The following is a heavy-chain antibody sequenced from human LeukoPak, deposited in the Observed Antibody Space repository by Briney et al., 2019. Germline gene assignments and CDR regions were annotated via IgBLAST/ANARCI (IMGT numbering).Heavy chain of an antibody. Sequence: PGGSLRLSCAASGLTFSSHWMHWVRQAPGKGLVWVSRITNDGSSTTYADSVKGRFTISRDNAKNTLYLQMNSLRAEDTAVYYCAKDVSRAYYYDSSGYHPDYWGQGTLVTVSS. CDR3: AKDVSRAYYYDSSGYHPDY. D-gene: IGHD3-22*01. CDR2: ITNDGSST. J-gene: IGHJ4*02. V-gene: IGHV3-74*01. CDR1: GLTFSSHW.